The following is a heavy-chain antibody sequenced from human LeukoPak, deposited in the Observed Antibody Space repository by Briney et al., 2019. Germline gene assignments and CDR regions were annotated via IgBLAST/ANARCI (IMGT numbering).Heavy chain of an antibody. V-gene: IGHV3-23*01. CDR2: ISGSGGST. CDR1: GFTFCDYY. CDR3: AKGSGDFYYFDY. Sequence: PGGSLRLSCAASGFTFCDYYMSWVRQAPGKGLEWVSAISGSGGSTYYADSVKGRFTISRDNSKNTLYLQMNSLRAEDTAVYYCAKGSGDFYYFDYWGQGTLVTVSS. D-gene: IGHD6-19*01. J-gene: IGHJ4*02.